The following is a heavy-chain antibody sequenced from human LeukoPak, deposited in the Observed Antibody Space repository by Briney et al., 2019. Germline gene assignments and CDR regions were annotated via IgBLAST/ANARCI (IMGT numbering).Heavy chain of an antibody. CDR3: ADFGVVTNWFDP. J-gene: IGHJ5*02. CDR2: IDPERGGR. CDR1: GYTFTEMS. D-gene: IGHD3-3*01. V-gene: IGHV1-24*01. Sequence: ASVKVSCKVSGYTFTEMSIHWVRQTPGKGLDWLGGIDPERGGRVYAQNFRGRVTMSEDTSTATAYMEVSSLRSEDTAIYYCADFGVVTNWFDPWGQGTLVTVSS.